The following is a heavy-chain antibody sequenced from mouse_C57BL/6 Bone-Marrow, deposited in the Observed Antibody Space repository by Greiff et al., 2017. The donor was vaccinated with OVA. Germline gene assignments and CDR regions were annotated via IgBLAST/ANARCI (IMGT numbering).Heavy chain of an antibody. CDR2: IYPGDGDT. CDR3: ARGAY. V-gene: IGHV1-80*01. CDR1: GYTFSTYW. Sequence: QVQLKESGAELVKPGASVKISCKASGYTFSTYWMNLVKQRPGKGLEWIGQIYPGDGDTNYNGKFKGKATLTADKSSSTAYMQLSSLTSADSAVYFCARGAYWGQGTLVTVSS. J-gene: IGHJ3*01.